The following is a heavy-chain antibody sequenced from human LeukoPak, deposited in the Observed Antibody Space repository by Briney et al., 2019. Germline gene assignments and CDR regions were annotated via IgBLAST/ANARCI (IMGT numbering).Heavy chain of an antibody. V-gene: IGHV1-2*02. J-gene: IGHJ4*02. Sequence: ASVKVSCKASGHTFTGYYMHWVRQAPGQGLEWMGWINPNDGGTNYAQNFQGRVTVTRDTSINTVYMEVNRPTSDDTAVYYCARAKDDSGSYFAYWGQGTLVTVSS. CDR2: INPNDGGT. D-gene: IGHD1-26*01. CDR1: GHTFTGYY. CDR3: ARAKDDSGSYFAY.